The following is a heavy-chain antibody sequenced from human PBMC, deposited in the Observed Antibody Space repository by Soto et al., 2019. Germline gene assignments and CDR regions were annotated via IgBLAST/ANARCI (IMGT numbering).Heavy chain of an antibody. D-gene: IGHD4-17*01. Sequence: ASVKVSFKASGYTFTTYGITWVRQAPGQGLEWMGWISAYSGNTNYAQKLQGRLTVTTDTSTNTAYMDLRSLRSDDTAVYYCARVVKAGDYGDYGRYYFDYWGHGTLVTVSS. V-gene: IGHV1-18*04. CDR1: GYTFTTYG. CDR2: ISAYSGNT. J-gene: IGHJ4*01. CDR3: ARVVKAGDYGDYGRYYFDY.